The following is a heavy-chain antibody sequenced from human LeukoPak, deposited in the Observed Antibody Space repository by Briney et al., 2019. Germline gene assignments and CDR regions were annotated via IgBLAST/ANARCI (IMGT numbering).Heavy chain of an antibody. Sequence: PSETLTLTGTVSGGSNSSYYRSWIRQPPGKGLEWIGYIYYSGSPNYNPSLKSRVTISVDTSKNQFSLKLSSVTAADTAVYYCARGMQYGDYRFDYWGQGTLVTVSS. CDR1: GGSNSSYY. CDR3: ARGMQYGDYRFDY. V-gene: IGHV4-59*01. CDR2: IYYSGSP. D-gene: IGHD4-17*01. J-gene: IGHJ4*02.